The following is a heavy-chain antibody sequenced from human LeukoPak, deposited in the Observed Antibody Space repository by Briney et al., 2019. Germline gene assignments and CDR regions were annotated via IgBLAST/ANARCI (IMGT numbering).Heavy chain of an antibody. CDR1: GGSFSGYY. V-gene: IGHV4-34*01. J-gene: IGHJ5*02. D-gene: IGHD5-24*01. CDR3: ARDREMSFDP. CDR2: INHSGST. Sequence: SETLSLTCAVYGGSFSGYYWSWIRQPPGKGLEWIGEINHSGSTNYNPSLKSRVTISVDTSKNQFSLKLSSVTAADTAVYYCARDREMSFDPWGQGTLVTVSS.